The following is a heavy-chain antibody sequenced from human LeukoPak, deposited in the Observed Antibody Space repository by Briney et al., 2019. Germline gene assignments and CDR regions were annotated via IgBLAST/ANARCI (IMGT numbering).Heavy chain of an antibody. CDR3: ARRAYSSGYYYFDY. CDR2: IYYSGST. D-gene: IGHD6-19*01. J-gene: IGHJ4*02. Sequence: SETLSLTCTVSGGSISSYHWSWIRQPPGKGLEWIGYIYYSGSTNYNPALKSRVTISVDTSKNQCSLKLSSVTAADTAVYYCARRAYSSGYYYFDYWGQGTQVTVSS. V-gene: IGHV4-59*08. CDR1: GGSISSYH.